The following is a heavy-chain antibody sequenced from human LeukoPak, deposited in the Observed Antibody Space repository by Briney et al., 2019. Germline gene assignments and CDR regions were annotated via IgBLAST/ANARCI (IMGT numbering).Heavy chain of an antibody. D-gene: IGHD4-17*01. CDR2: ISPKNGDT. CDR1: NYNFSDYT. V-gene: IGHV1-18*01. Sequence: ASVNVSFKSSNYNFSDYTINWVRQAPGQGLEWMGWISPKNGDTNPAHRFQGRVTMTTETSATTDYMDLRNLTSDDTDVYFCARGPLYGDYYCDFWGQGTLVTVSS. J-gene: IGHJ4*02. CDR3: ARGPLYGDYYCDF.